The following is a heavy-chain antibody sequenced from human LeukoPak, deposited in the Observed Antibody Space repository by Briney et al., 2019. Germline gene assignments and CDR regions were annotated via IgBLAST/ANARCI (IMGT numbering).Heavy chain of an antibody. J-gene: IGHJ4*02. D-gene: IGHD4-17*01. Sequence: SETLSPTCTVSGASINSSTYYWGWIRQPPGNGLEWIGIMDHSGITYSNPSLRSRVTFSLDTSKNQFSLTLNSVTAADTAVYFCARDPHHDEHGDEGFDYWGQGTLVTVSS. V-gene: IGHV4-39*07. CDR1: GASINSSTYY. CDR3: ARDPHHDEHGDEGFDY. CDR2: MDHSGIT.